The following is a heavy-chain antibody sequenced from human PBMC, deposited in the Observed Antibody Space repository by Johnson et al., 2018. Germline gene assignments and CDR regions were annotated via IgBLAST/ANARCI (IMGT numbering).Heavy chain of an antibody. Sequence: VQLQESGGGFVQPGWSLRLACAASGFTFSSYWMHWVRQAPGKGLVWVSRIISDGSSTSYADSVKGRFTISRANAKNTLYLQMNSLRAEDTAVYYCATANSHAFDMWGQGTMVTVSS. J-gene: IGHJ3*02. V-gene: IGHV3-74*01. CDR2: IISDGSST. CDR1: GFTFSSYW. D-gene: IGHD4-23*01. CDR3: ATANSHAFDM.